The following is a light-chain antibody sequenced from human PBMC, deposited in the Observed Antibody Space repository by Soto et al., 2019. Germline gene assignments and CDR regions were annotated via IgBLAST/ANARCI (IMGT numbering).Light chain of an antibody. J-gene: IGKJ2*01. Sequence: EMVMTQSPATLSVSPGERATLSCRASQNLSRNLAWYQQQPGQAPRLLIFYASTRATGIPARFSGSGSWTDFTLTISSLQSEDFAVYYCQQYDKWPHTFGQGTKLEIK. V-gene: IGKV3-15*01. CDR2: YAS. CDR1: QNLSRN. CDR3: QQYDKWPHT.